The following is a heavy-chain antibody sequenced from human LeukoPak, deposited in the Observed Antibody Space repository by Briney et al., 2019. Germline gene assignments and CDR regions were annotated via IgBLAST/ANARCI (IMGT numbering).Heavy chain of an antibody. J-gene: IGHJ4*02. D-gene: IGHD6-19*01. CDR2: VTGTGGST. CDR3: AKNGYSSGWYPEN. CDR1: GFTFSNYG. V-gene: IGHV3-23*01. Sequence: GGSLRLSCAASGFTFSNYGMSWVRQPPGKGLEWVSAVTGTGGSTYYADSVKGRFTISRDNSKNTLYLQMNSLRGEDTAIYYCAKNGYSSGWYPENWGQGTLVTVSS.